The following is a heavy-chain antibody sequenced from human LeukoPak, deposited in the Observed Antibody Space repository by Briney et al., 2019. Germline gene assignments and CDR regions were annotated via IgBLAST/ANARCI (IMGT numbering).Heavy chain of an antibody. CDR2: ISYDRSNK. Sequence: QPGGSLRLSCAASGFTFSSYAMHWVRQAPGKGLEWVAVISYDRSNKYYADSVKGRFTISRDNSKNTLYLQMNSLRAEDTAVYYCARGSLRYFDWTPFGYWGQGTLVTVSS. CDR3: ARGSLRYFDWTPFGY. CDR1: GFTFSSYA. J-gene: IGHJ4*02. D-gene: IGHD3-9*01. V-gene: IGHV3-30*04.